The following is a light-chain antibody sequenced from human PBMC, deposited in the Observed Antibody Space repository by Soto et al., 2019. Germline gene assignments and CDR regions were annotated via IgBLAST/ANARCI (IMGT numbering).Light chain of an antibody. J-gene: IGKJ2*01. CDR3: QNCFTVQYN. CDR1: QDISNR. Sequence: DIQMTQSPSSLSASVGDRITITCQASQDISNRLNWYHQKPGKAPNLLIYDASNLAAGVPSGFSGSGSGTHFTFTITSLQPEDIGTYYCQNCFTVQYNFGKGTKVNIX. CDR2: DAS. V-gene: IGKV1-33*01.